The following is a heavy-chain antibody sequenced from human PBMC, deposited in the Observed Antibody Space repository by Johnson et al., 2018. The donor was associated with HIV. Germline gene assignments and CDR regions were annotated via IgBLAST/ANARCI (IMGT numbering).Heavy chain of an antibody. CDR2: ISSSGSTM. J-gene: IGHJ3*02. V-gene: IGHV3-48*01. D-gene: IGHD4-17*01. Sequence: VQLVESGGGVVRPGGSLRLSCAASGFTVSSNYMSWVRQAPGKGLEWVSYISSSGSTMYYADSVKGRFTISRDNSKNTLYLQMNSLRAEDTAVYYCARSVDYGDSLCAFDIWGQGTMVTVSS. CDR1: GFTVSSNY. CDR3: ARSVDYGDSLCAFDI.